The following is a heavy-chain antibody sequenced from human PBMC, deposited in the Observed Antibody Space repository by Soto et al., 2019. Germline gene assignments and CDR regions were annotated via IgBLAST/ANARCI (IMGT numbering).Heavy chain of an antibody. CDR3: ARDTARGYYYGMDV. Sequence: PSETLSLTCTVSGGSISSGGYYWSWIRQHPGKGLEWIGYIYYSGSTYYNPSLKSRVTISVDTSKNQFSLKLSFVTAADTAVYYCARDTARGYYYGMDVWGQGTTVTVSS. CDR2: IYYSGST. D-gene: IGHD5-18*01. V-gene: IGHV4-31*03. J-gene: IGHJ6*02. CDR1: GGSISSGGYY.